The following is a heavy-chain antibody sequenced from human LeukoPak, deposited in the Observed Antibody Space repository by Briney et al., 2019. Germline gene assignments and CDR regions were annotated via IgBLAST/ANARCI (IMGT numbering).Heavy chain of an antibody. CDR1: GFTFDDYG. D-gene: IGHD1-26*01. CDR3: ARAPRSGSYYSWFDP. J-gene: IGHJ5*02. CDR2: INQDGSEK. V-gene: IGHV3-7*01. Sequence: GGSLRLSCAASGFTFDDYGMSWVRQAPGKGLEWAANINQDGSEKYYVDSVKGRFTISRDNAKNSLSLQMNSLRAEDTAVYYCARAPRSGSYYSWFDPWGQGTLVTVSS.